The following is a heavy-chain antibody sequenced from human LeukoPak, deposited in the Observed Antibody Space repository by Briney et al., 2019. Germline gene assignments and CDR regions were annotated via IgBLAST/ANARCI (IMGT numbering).Heavy chain of an antibody. Sequence: GASVKVSCKASGYTFTSYNINWVRQATGQGLEWMGWMNPNSGNTGYAQKFQGRVTMTRNTSISTAYMELSSLRSDDTAVYYCARGSQTYYYDSSGSFDYWGQGTLVTVSS. V-gene: IGHV1-8*01. CDR3: ARGSQTYYYDSSGSFDY. CDR1: GYTFTSYN. D-gene: IGHD3-22*01. J-gene: IGHJ4*02. CDR2: MNPNSGNT.